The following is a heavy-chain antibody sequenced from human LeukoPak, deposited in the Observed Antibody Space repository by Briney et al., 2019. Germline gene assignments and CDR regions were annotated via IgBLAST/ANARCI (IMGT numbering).Heavy chain of an antibody. CDR2: ISAYNGNT. CDR3: ARVVIYYDSSGYYYVSPRYFDY. V-gene: IGHV1-18*01. D-gene: IGHD3-22*01. CDR1: GYTFTSYG. J-gene: IGHJ4*02. Sequence: ASVKVSCKASGYTFTSYGISWVRQAPGQGLEWMGWISAYNGNTNYAQKLQGRVTMTTDTSTSTAYMELRSLRSDDTAVYYCARVVIYYDSSGYYYVSPRYFDYWGQGTLVTVSS.